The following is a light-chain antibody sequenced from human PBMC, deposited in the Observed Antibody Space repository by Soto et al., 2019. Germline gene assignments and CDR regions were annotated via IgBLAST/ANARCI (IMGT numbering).Light chain of an antibody. CDR2: AAS. V-gene: IGKV1-27*01. CDR3: QKYNSAPLT. J-gene: IGKJ4*01. CDR1: QDISSY. Sequence: DIQMTQSPSSLSASVVSRVTITCRASQDISSYLAWYQQKSGKVPNLLIYAASTLQSGVPSRFSGSGSGTDFTLTISSLQPEDVATYYCQKYNSAPLTFGGGTKVDI.